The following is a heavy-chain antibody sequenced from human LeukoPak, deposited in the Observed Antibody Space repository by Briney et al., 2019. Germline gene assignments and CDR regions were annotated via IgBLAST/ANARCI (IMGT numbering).Heavy chain of an antibody. CDR2: IYSDGST. J-gene: IGHJ4*02. CDR1: GFTVSGNY. D-gene: IGHD2-2*01. Sequence: GGSLRLPCAASGFTVSGNYMNWVRQAPGKGLEWVSVIYSDGSTYYADSVKGGFTISRDNSKNTLYLQMNGLRAEDTAVYYCARDGRPYCSSPYCYHGYWGQGTLVTVSS. V-gene: IGHV3-66*01. CDR3: ARDGRPYCSSPYCYHGY.